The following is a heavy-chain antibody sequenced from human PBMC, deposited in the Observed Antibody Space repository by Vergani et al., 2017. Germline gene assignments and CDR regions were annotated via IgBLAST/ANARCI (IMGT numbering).Heavy chain of an antibody. V-gene: IGHV1-24*01. CDR2: FDPEDGET. J-gene: IGHJ6*03. CDR3: ATGPVVPVARPSHPYYYYYMDV. CDR1: GYTLTELS. Sequence: QVQLVQSGAEVKKPGASVKVSCKVSGYTLTELSMHWVRQAPGKGLEWMGGFDPEDGETLYAQKFQGRVTMTEDTSTDTAYLELSSLRSEDTAVYYCATGPVVPVARPSHPYYYYYMDVWGKGTTVTVSS. D-gene: IGHD2-2*02.